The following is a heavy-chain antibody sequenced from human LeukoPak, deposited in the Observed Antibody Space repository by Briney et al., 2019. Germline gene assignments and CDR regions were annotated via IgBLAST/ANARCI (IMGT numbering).Heavy chain of an antibody. J-gene: IGHJ3*02. CDR1: GFTFSSCW. V-gene: IGHV3-7*03. CDR3: AKDKESGSYGAFDI. D-gene: IGHD1-26*01. Sequence: GGSLRLSCAASGFTFSSCWMSWVRQAPGKGLEWVASIKQDGSEKYYVDSVKGRFTISRDNAKNSLYLQMNSLRAEDMALYYCAKDKESGSYGAFDIWGQGTMVTVSS. CDR2: IKQDGSEK.